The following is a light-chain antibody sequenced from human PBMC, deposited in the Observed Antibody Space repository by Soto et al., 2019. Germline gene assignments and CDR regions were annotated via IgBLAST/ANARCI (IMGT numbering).Light chain of an antibody. CDR1: QSISSW. J-gene: IGKJ1*01. Sequence: DIQMTQSPSTLSASVGDRVTITCRASQSISSWLAWYQQKPGKAPTLLIYKASSLESGVPSRFSGSGSGTEFLLTISSLQPDDFATYYCQQYNSYSWTFGQGTKVEIK. CDR2: KAS. V-gene: IGKV1-5*03. CDR3: QQYNSYSWT.